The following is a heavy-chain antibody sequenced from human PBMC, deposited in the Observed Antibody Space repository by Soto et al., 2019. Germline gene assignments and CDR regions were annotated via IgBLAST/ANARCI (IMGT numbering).Heavy chain of an antibody. V-gene: IGHV3-7*03. D-gene: IGHD6-13*01. CDR2: IKQDGSEK. CDR3: ARDAGGYSSSWYWFDY. Sequence: EVQLVESGGGLVQPGGSLRLSCAASGFTFSSYWMSWVRQAPGKGLEWVANIKQDGSEKYYVDSAKGRFTISRDNAKNSLYLQMNSLRAEDTAVYYCARDAGGYSSSWYWFDYWGQGTLVTVSS. CDR1: GFTFSSYW. J-gene: IGHJ4*02.